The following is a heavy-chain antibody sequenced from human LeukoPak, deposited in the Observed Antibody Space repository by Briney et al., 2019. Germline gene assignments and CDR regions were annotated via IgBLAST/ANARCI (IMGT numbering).Heavy chain of an antibody. Sequence: SETLSLTCAVYGGSFSGYCWSWIRQPPGKGLEWIGEINHSGSTNYNPSLKSRVTISVDTSKNQFSLKLSSVTAADTAVYYCARGRRLGNDAFDIWGQGTMVTVSS. V-gene: IGHV4-34*01. CDR1: GGSFSGYC. J-gene: IGHJ3*02. CDR2: INHSGST. D-gene: IGHD7-27*01. CDR3: ARGRRLGNDAFDI.